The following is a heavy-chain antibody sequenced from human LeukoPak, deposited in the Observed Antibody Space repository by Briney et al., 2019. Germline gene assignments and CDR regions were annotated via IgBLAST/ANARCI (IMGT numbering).Heavy chain of an antibody. CDR1: GASINNKY. CDR3: ARYSRNDDYILDY. Sequence: SETLSLTCTVSGASINNKYWSWIRQPPGKGLEWIGYIYYSGSTNYNPSLKSRVTTSVDTSMNQFSLKVSSLTAADTAVYYCARYSRNDDYILDYWGQGILVTVSS. J-gene: IGHJ4*02. V-gene: IGHV4-59*01. CDR2: IYYSGST. D-gene: IGHD4-17*01.